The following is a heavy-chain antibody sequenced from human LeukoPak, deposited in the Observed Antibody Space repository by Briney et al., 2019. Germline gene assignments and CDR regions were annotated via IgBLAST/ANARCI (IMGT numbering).Heavy chain of an antibody. J-gene: IGHJ4*02. CDR1: GYTFTSYY. CDR2: INPSGGST. Sequence: GASVKVSCKASGYTFTSYYMHWARQAPGQGLEWMGIINPSGGSTSYAQKFQGRVTMTRDTSTSTVYMELSSLRSEDTAVYYCARDRCSSTSCYTFDYWGQGTLVTVSS. CDR3: ARDRCSSTSCYTFDY. V-gene: IGHV1-46*03. D-gene: IGHD2-2*02.